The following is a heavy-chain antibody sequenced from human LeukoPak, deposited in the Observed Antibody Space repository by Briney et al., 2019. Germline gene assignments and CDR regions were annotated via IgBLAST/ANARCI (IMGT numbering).Heavy chain of an antibody. D-gene: IGHD3-3*01. CDR3: ARVHYDFWSGPNWFDP. V-gene: IGHV4-59*01. Sequence: SSETLSLTCTVSGGSISSYYWSWTRQPPGKGLEWIGYIYYSGSTNYNPSLKSRVTMSVDTSKNQFSLKLSSVTAADTAVYYCARVHYDFWSGPNWFDPWGQGTLVTVSS. J-gene: IGHJ5*02. CDR1: GGSISSYY. CDR2: IYYSGST.